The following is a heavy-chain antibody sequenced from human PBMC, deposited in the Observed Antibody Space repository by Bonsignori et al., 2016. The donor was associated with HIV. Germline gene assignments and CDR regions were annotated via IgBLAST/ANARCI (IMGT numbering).Heavy chain of an antibody. Sequence: QVQLQESGPGLVKPSETLALTCIVSGGSISNYYWSWIRQPPGKGLEWIGYIYDSGRTNYNPSLKSRVTISVDTSKNQFSLKLTSVTAADTAVYYCARTEYQLLGTDYWGQGTLVTVSS. CDR1: GGSISNYY. D-gene: IGHD2-2*01. CDR3: ARTEYQLLGTDY. J-gene: IGHJ4*02. CDR2: IYDSGRT. V-gene: IGHV4-59*01.